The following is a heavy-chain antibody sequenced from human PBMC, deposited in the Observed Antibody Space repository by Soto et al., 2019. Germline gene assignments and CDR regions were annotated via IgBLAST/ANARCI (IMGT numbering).Heavy chain of an antibody. Sequence: ATLSLTCPVFDGSLSRYYWVLIRQPPGKGLEWIGYIYYSGSTNYNPSLKSRATISVDTSKNQFSLKLSSVTAADTAVYYCERVEMATIFDDWGQGTLGTV. D-gene: IGHD5-12*01. V-gene: IGHV4-59*07. CDR1: DGSLSRYY. CDR2: IYYSGST. J-gene: IGHJ4*02. CDR3: ERVEMATIFDD.